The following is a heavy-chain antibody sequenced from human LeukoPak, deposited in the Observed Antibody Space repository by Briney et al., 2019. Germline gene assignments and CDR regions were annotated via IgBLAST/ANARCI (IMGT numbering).Heavy chain of an antibody. V-gene: IGHV3-15*01. D-gene: IGHD2/OR15-2a*01. CDR1: GFSFINAW. Sequence: GGSLRLSCATSGFSFINAWMSWVRQAPGKGLEWVGHIKSKTNGGTTDYAAPVKGRFTISRDDSKNTLYLQMNSLKTEDTAVYYCTAKYWGSLKYWGQGTLVTVSS. CDR3: TAKYWGSLKY. CDR2: IKSKTNGGTT. J-gene: IGHJ4*02.